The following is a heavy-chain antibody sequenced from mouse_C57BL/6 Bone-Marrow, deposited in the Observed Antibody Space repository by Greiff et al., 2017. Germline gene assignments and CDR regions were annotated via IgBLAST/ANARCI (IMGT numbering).Heavy chain of an antibody. Sequence: QVQLKESGPGLVAPSQSLSITCTVSGFSLTSYGVDWVRQSPGKGLEWLGVIWGVGSTNYNSAPKSRLSTSKDNSKSQVFLKMNSLQTDDTAMYCGASGPAMDYWGQGTSVTVSA. CDR1: GFSLTSYG. CDR3: ASGPAMDY. J-gene: IGHJ4*01. CDR2: IWGVGST. V-gene: IGHV2-6*01.